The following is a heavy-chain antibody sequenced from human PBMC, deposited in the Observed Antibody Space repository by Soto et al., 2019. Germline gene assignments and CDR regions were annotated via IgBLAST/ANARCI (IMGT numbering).Heavy chain of an antibody. D-gene: IGHD3-10*01. Sequence: GGSLRLSCAASGFTFSSYAMSWVRQAPGKGLEWVSAISGSGGSTYYADSVKGRFTISRDNSKNTLYLQMNSLRAEDTAVYYCAKLQVTMVRGVIIQPSPSMDVWGQGTTVTVSS. CDR2: ISGSGGST. V-gene: IGHV3-23*01. J-gene: IGHJ6*02. CDR1: GFTFSSYA. CDR3: AKLQVTMVRGVIIQPSPSMDV.